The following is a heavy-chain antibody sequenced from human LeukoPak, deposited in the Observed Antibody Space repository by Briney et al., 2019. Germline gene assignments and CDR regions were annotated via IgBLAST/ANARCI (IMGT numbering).Heavy chain of an antibody. CDR3: ARRGGKCSGGSCYFFDY. Sequence: GGSLRLSCATSGFTFSSYSMNWVRQAPGKGLEWVSCIYSGSSSIYYADSVKGRFTISRDNAKNSLYLQMNSLRDEDTAVYYCARRGGKCSGGSCYFFDYWGQGTLVTVSS. D-gene: IGHD2-15*01. CDR2: IYSGSSSI. V-gene: IGHV3-48*02. CDR1: GFTFSSYS. J-gene: IGHJ4*02.